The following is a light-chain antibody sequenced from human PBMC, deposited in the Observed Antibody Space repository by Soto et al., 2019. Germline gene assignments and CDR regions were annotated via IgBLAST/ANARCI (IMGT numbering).Light chain of an antibody. CDR1: QSISSW. J-gene: IGKJ5*01. V-gene: IGKV1-5*01. Sequence: DIQMTQSPSSLSASVGDRVTITCRASQSISSWLAWYQHKPGKAPKLLIYDASSLESGVPSRFSGSGSGTEFTPTISSLQPDDFATYYCQHYNSYSVTFGQGTRLEIK. CDR2: DAS. CDR3: QHYNSYSVT.